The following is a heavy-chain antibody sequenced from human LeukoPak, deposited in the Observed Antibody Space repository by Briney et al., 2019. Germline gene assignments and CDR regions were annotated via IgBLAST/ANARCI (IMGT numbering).Heavy chain of an antibody. Sequence: GGSLRLSCEASGITFSSYSMNWVRQAPGKGLEWVSYISSSGSTKYYADSVKGRFTISRENTRNSLYLQMNSLRAEDTAVYFCARGGLSIMGYWGQGTLVTVSS. CDR1: GITFSSYS. D-gene: IGHD2/OR15-2a*01. CDR3: ARGGLSIMGY. J-gene: IGHJ4*02. CDR2: ISSSGSTK. V-gene: IGHV3-48*01.